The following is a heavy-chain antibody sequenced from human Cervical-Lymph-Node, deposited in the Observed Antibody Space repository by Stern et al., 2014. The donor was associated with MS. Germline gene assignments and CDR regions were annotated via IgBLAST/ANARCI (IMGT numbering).Heavy chain of an antibody. J-gene: IGHJ6*02. CDR3: ARDRGLTHYFYGMDV. V-gene: IGHV3-30*19. D-gene: IGHD3-10*01. CDR1: GFTFSDYG. Sequence: VQLVESGGGVVQPGKSLRLSCAASGFTFSDYGMHGVRQAPGKGLEWVALATYDGSDQYYADSVKGRFPVSRDNSKNTVLLPMNGLRPEDTAVYFCARDRGLTHYFYGMDVWGQGTTVTVSS. CDR2: ATYDGSDQ.